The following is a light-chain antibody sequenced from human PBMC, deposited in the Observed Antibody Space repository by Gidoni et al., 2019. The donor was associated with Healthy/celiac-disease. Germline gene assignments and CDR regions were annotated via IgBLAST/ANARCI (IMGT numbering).Light chain of an antibody. V-gene: IGKV3-11*01. CDR2: DAS. CDR1: QSVSSY. CDR3: QHRSNWRPT. Sequence: EIVLTQSPATLSSSPGETATLSCRASQSVSSYLAWYQQKPGQAPRLLIYDASNRATGSPARFSGSGSGTDFTLTISSLVPEDFSVYYCQHRSNWRPTFGPXTKVDIK. J-gene: IGKJ3*01.